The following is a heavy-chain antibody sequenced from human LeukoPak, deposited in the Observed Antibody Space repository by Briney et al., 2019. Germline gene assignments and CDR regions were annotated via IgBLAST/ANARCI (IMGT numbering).Heavy chain of an antibody. CDR2: IYYSGST. CDR1: AGSISSSSYY. V-gene: IGHV4-39*01. D-gene: IGHD3-3*01. J-gene: IGHJ5*02. CDR3: ARLRTGFWSGYRQYNWFDP. Sequence: AETLSLTCTVSAGSISSSSYYWGWIRQPPWKGLEWIGSIYYSGSTYYNPSLKSRVTISVDTSKNQFSLKLSSVTAADTAVYYCARLRTGFWSGYRQYNWFDPWGQGTLVTVSS.